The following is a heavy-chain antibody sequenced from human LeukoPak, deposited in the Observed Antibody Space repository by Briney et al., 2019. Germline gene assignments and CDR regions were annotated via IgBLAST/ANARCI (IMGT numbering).Heavy chain of an antibody. D-gene: IGHD3-16*01. CDR1: AYTFTRYG. Sequence: GASVKVPCKASAYTFTRYGISWVRQAPGQGLEWMGWLSTDNGDTNYAQKFQGRVTMTTDTSTTTAHMELRSLTSDDTAIYYCARHGGIGPKRDYFDYWGPGTLVTVSS. V-gene: IGHV1-18*01. CDR3: ARHGGIGPKRDYFDY. CDR2: LSTDNGDT. J-gene: IGHJ4*02.